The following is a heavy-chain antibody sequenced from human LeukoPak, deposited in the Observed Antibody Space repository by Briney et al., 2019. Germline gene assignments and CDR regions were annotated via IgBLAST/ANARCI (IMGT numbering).Heavy chain of an antibody. V-gene: IGHV3-23*01. CDR2: ISGGGGST. J-gene: IGHJ6*02. D-gene: IGHD6-19*01. CDR1: GFTFSSYA. Sequence: GGSLRLSCAASGFTFSSYAMSWVRQAPGKGLEWVSAISGGGGSTYYADSVKGRFTISRDNSTHTLYLQMNSLRAEDTAVYYCAKDADSSGWYWLGSYYGMDVWGQGTTVTVSS. CDR3: AKDADSSGWYWLGSYYGMDV.